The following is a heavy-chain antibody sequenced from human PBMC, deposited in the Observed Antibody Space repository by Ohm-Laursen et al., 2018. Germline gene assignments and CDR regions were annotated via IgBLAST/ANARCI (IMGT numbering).Heavy chain of an antibody. Sequence: GASVKVSCKASGYTFTSYGISWVRQAPGQGLEWMGWISAYNGNTNYAQKLQGRVTMTTDTSTSTAYMELRSLRSDDTAVYYCARDLLERWFPSGKRMSAFDIWGQGTMVTVSS. D-gene: IGHD3-3*01. J-gene: IGHJ3*02. CDR1: GYTFTSYG. CDR3: ARDLLERWFPSGKRMSAFDI. CDR2: ISAYNGNT. V-gene: IGHV1-18*01.